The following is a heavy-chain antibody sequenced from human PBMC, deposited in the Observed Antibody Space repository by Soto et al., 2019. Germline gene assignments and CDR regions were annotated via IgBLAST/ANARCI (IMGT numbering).Heavy chain of an antibody. J-gene: IGHJ6*02. CDR1: GFTFSNAW. D-gene: IGHD2-15*01. V-gene: IGHV3-15*07. Sequence: EVQLVESGGGLVKPGGSLRLSCAASGFTFSNAWMNWVRQAPGKGLEWVGRIKSKTDGGTADYAAPVKGRFTISRDDSKNTLYLQTDSLITEDTAVYYCTTQICSGGSSYSGYYYYGLDVWGQGTTVSVSS. CDR2: IKSKTDGGTA. CDR3: TTQICSGGSSYSGYYYYGLDV.